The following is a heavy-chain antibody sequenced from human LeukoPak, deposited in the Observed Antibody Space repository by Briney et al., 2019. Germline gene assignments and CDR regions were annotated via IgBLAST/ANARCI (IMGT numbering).Heavy chain of an antibody. CDR3: ARVGYDSSGYLTIDY. CDR2: IYYSGST. D-gene: IGHD3-22*01. Sequence: SQTLSLTCTVSGGSISSGDYYWSWIRQPPGKGLEWIGYIYYSGSTYYNPSLKSRVTISVDTSKNQFSLKLSSVAAADTAVYYCARVGYDSSGYLTIDYWGQGTLVTVSS. V-gene: IGHV4-30-4*01. J-gene: IGHJ4*02. CDR1: GGSISSGDYY.